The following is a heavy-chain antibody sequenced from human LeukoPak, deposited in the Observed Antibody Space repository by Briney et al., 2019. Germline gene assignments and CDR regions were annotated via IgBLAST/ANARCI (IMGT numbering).Heavy chain of an antibody. V-gene: IGHV4-34*01. Sequence: PSETLSLTCAVYGGSFSGYYWSWIRQPPGKGLEWIGEINHSGSTNYNPSLKSRVTISVDTSKNQFSLKLSSVTAADTAVYYCARVPYCTNGVCYGIDYWGQGTLVTVSS. CDR3: ARVPYCTNGVCYGIDY. D-gene: IGHD2-8*01. J-gene: IGHJ4*02. CDR1: GGSFSGYY. CDR2: INHSGST.